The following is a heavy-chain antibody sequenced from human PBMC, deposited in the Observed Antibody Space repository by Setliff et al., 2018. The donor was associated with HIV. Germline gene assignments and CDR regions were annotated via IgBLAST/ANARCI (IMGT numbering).Heavy chain of an antibody. J-gene: IGHJ5*02. V-gene: IGHV4-31*03. D-gene: IGHD3-3*01. CDR1: GASIGSGHSY. CDR2: IYYNGSS. Sequence: ASETLSLTCTVSGASIGSGHSYWSWIRQHPGKGLEWIGNIYYNGSSYHNPSLKSRVTISVDTSKNQFSLNLRSVTAADTAVYYCASWGRARRANYNFWSGSSWFGPWGQGILVTVS. CDR3: ASWGRARRANYNFWSGSSWFGP.